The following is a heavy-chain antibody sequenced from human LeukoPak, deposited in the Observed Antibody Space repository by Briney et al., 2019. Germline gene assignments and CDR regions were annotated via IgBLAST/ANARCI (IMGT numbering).Heavy chain of an antibody. CDR2: IKHDGSEK. CDR3: RTLYDGRGYQSDY. Sequence: PGGSLRLSCAASGFTFSRYWMTWVRQAPGKGLEWVSNIKHDGSEKYYVESVKGRFIISRDNAKNSLSLQMNSLRAEDTALYYCRTLYDGRGYQSDYWGQGTLVTVSS. CDR1: GFTFSRYW. J-gene: IGHJ4*02. V-gene: IGHV3-7*01. D-gene: IGHD3-22*01.